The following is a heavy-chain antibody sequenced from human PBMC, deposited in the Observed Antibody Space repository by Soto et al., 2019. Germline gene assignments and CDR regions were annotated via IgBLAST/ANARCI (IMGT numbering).Heavy chain of an antibody. V-gene: IGHV4-39*01. D-gene: IGHD6-6*01. CDR2: IYYSGTT. CDR1: GGSISSSSYY. CDR3: AGRGGIAARRLFDP. Sequence: SETLSLTCTVSGGSISSSSYYWGWIRQPPGKGLEWIGSIYYSGTTYYNPSLKSGVTISVDTSKNQFSLKLSSVTAADTAVYYCAGRGGIAARRLFDPWGQGTLVTVSS. J-gene: IGHJ5*02.